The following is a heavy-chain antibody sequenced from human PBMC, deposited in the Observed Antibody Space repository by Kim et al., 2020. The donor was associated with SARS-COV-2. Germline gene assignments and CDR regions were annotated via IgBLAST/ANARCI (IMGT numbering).Heavy chain of an antibody. Sequence: GGSLRLSCAASGFTFSSYAMSWVRQAPGKGLEWVSAISGSGGSTYYADSVKGRFTISRDNSKNTLYLQMNSLRAEDTAVYYCAKDRFIAVAGIYYYFDYWGQGTLVTVSS. CDR3: AKDRFIAVAGIYYYFDY. V-gene: IGHV3-23*01. CDR2: ISGSGGST. J-gene: IGHJ4*02. CDR1: GFTFSSYA. D-gene: IGHD6-19*01.